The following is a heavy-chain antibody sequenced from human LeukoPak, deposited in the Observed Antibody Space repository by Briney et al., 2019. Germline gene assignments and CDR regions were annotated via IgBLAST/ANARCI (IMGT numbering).Heavy chain of an antibody. D-gene: IGHD3-10*01. CDR2: MNPNSGNT. J-gene: IGHJ4*02. Sequence: ASVKVSCKASGYTFTSYDTNWVRQATGQGLEWMGWMNPNSGNTGFAQKFQGRVTITRNTSITTTYMALSSLRSEDTAVYYCARRSASGSGSYYVDYWGQGTLVTVSS. CDR3: ARRSASGSGSYYVDY. V-gene: IGHV1-8*03. CDR1: GYTFTSYD.